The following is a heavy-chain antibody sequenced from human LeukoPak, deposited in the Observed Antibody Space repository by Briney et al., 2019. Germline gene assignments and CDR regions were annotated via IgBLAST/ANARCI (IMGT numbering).Heavy chain of an antibody. CDR1: GFSISYYG. CDR2: ISQDGIDK. J-gene: IGHJ4*02. CDR3: ARGSSAYGHPLSPLLDS. Sequence: GGSLRLSCAASGFSISYYGMHWVRQAPGKGLEWVAVISQDGIDKYYADSVKGQVTISRDNSRNTLYLQMNSPRAEDTAVYYCARGSSAYGHPLSPLLDSWGQGTLVLVSS. V-gene: IGHV3-30*03. D-gene: IGHD6-19*01.